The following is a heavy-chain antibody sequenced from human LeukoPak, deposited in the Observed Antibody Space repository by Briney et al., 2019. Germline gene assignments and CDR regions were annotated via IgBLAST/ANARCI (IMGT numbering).Heavy chain of an antibody. CDR1: GFTFSSCA. CDR2: ISSSNKDK. CDR3: ARNAGGDGYYGMDV. V-gene: IGHV3-21*01. Sequence: GGSLRLSCAASGFTFSSCAMNWVRQAPGKGLEWVSYISSSNKDKYYADSVKGRFTISRDNAKNSLDLQMNSLRVEDTAVYYCARNAGGDGYYGMDVWGQGTTVTVSS. J-gene: IGHJ6*02. D-gene: IGHD1-1*01.